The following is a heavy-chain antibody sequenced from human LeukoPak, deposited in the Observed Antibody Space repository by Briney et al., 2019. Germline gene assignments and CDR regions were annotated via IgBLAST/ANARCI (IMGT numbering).Heavy chain of an antibody. J-gene: IGHJ4*02. V-gene: IGHV3-23*01. Sequence: GGSLRLSCAASGFTFSTYAMHWVGQAPGRGLEWVSTITSGGRTFHADSVKGRFTISRDNSKNTLYLQMNSLKAEDTAIYYCAKDRGGSAYFAGFDYWGQGTLVTVSS. CDR3: AKDRGGSAYFAGFDY. D-gene: IGHD3-22*01. CDR2: ITSGGRT. CDR1: GFTFSTYA.